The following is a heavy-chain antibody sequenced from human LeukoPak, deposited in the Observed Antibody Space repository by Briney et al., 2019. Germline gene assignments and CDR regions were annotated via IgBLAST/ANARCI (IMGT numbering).Heavy chain of an antibody. Sequence: GGSLRLSCAASGFTFSDYYMSWIRQAPGKGLEWVSYISSSSSYTNYADSVKGRFTISRGNAKNSLYLQMNSLRAEDTAVYYCARVYYDSSGYYYTFDYWGQGTLVTVSS. J-gene: IGHJ4*02. CDR2: ISSSSSYT. CDR3: ARVYYDSSGYYYTFDY. D-gene: IGHD3-22*01. CDR1: GFTFSDYY. V-gene: IGHV3-11*03.